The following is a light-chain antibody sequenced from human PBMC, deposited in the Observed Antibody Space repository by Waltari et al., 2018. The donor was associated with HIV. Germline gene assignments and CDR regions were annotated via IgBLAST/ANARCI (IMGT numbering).Light chain of an antibody. V-gene: IGLV2-14*01. CDR1: SSDVGGYNY. CDR3: SSYTSASTLVL. Sequence: QSALTQPASVSGSPGQSITISCTGPSSDVGGYNYVSWYQQPPDKAPKLMIYEVSNRPSGVSNRFSGSKSGNTASLTISGLQAEDEADYYCSSYTSASTLVLFGGGTKLTVL. CDR2: EVS. J-gene: IGLJ2*01.